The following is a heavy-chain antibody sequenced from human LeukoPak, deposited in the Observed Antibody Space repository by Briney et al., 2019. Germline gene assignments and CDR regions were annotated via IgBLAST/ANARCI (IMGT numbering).Heavy chain of an antibody. J-gene: IGHJ4*02. V-gene: IGHV5-51*01. CDR2: SYPGDSDT. D-gene: IGHD3-22*01. CDR1: GYSFNNFW. CDR3: ARLGDSSGYPCRGDY. Sequence: GESLKIFCKGFGYSFNNFWIGWVRQMPGKGLELIGISYPGDSDTRYSPSFQGQVTISADQSISTAYLQWSSLKASDTAMYYCARLGDSSGYPCRGDYWGQGTLVTVSS.